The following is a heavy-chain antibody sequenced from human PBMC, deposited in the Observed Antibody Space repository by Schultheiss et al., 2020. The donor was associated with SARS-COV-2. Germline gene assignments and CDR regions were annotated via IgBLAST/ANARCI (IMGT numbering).Heavy chain of an antibody. Sequence: SETLSLTCTVSGGSISSYYWSWIRQPPGKGLEWIGYIYYSGSTNYNPSLKSRVTISVDTSKNQFSLKLSSVTAADTAVYYCARYGDYGGSPDYWGQGTLVTVSS. CDR1: GGSISSYY. D-gene: IGHD4-23*01. J-gene: IGHJ4*02. V-gene: IGHV4-59*12. CDR3: ARYGDYGGSPDY. CDR2: IYYSGST.